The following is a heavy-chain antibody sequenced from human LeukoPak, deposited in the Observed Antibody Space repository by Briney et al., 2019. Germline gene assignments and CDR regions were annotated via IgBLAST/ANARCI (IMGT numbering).Heavy chain of an antibody. CDR2: IYHTGNI. D-gene: IGHD6-19*01. Sequence: KPSETLSLTCTVSGGSISSGNWWSWVRQPPGKGLEWIGEIYHTGNINYNPSLKSRVTISVDTSKNQFSLKLSSVTAADTAVYYCARGLRGWSTVHFDYWGQGTLVTVSS. CDR3: ARGLRGWSTVHFDY. J-gene: IGHJ4*02. V-gene: IGHV4-4*02. CDR1: GGSISSGNW.